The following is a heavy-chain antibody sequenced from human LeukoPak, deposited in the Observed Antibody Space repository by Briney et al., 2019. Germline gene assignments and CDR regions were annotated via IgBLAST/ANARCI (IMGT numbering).Heavy chain of an antibody. J-gene: IGHJ4*02. D-gene: IGHD1-26*01. V-gene: IGHV5-51*01. CDR2: IYPGDSDT. CDR3: ARLSVWGEWELLRRPTSHNYYFDY. CDR1: GYSFTSYW. Sequence: GESLKISRKGSGYSFTSYWIGWVRQMPGKGLEWMGTIYPGDSDTRYSPSFQGQVTISADKSISTAYLQWSSLKASDTAMYYCARLSVWGEWELLRRPTSHNYYFDYWGQGTLVTVSS.